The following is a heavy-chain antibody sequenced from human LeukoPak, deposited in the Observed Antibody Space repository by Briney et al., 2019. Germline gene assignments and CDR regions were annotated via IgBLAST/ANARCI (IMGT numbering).Heavy chain of an antibody. Sequence: PGGSLRLSCAASGFTFSSYAMHWVRQAPGKGLEWVAVISYDGSNKYYADSVKGRFTISRDNSKNTLYLQMNSLRAEDTAVYYCARDVSWIFFDYWGQGTLVTVSS. D-gene: IGHD2-2*03. CDR3: ARDVSWIFFDY. CDR1: GFTFSSYA. CDR2: ISYDGSNK. V-gene: IGHV3-30*04. J-gene: IGHJ4*02.